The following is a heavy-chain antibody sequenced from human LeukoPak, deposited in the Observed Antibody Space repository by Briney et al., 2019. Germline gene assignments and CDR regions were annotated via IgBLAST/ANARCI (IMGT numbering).Heavy chain of an antibody. CDR2: IKQDGSKK. J-gene: IGHJ4*02. Sequence: GGSLRLSCVASGFPFSSYWMTWVRQAPGKGLEWVANIKQDGSKKSYVDSVKGRSTISRDNAKNSLYLQMNSLRAEDTAIYYCTRVGYIDEGIDYWGQGTLVTVSS. V-gene: IGHV3-7*04. CDR1: GFPFSSYW. CDR3: TRVGYIDEGIDY. D-gene: IGHD5-24*01.